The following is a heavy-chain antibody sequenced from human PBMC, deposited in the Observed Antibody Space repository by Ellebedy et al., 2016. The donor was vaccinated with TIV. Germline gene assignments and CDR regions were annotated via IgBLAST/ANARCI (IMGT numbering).Heavy chain of an antibody. CDR3: ARDDGTAVAGAGFVY. V-gene: IGHV3-23*01. CDR2: ISGSGGST. Sequence: AISGSGGSTYYADSVKGRFTISRDNSKNTLYLQMNSLRAEDTAVYYCARDDGTAVAGAGFVYWGQGTLVTVSS. J-gene: IGHJ4*02. D-gene: IGHD6-19*01.